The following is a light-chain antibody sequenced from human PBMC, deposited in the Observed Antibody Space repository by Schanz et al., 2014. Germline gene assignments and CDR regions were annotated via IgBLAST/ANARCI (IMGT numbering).Light chain of an antibody. V-gene: IGLV2-23*01. CDR1: SNDVGNYNL. CDR3: CSYAGRSSPWV. Sequence: QSVLTQPASVSGSPGQSITISRTGTSNDVGNYNLVSWYQQHPGKAPKLMIYAGSKPPQDVSNRFSGSKAGSTASLTISGLQAEGEADYYCCSYAGRSSPWVFGGGTKLTV. J-gene: IGLJ3*02. CDR2: AGS.